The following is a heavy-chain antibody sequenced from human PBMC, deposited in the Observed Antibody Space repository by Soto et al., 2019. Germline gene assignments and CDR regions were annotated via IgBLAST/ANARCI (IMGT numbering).Heavy chain of an antibody. D-gene: IGHD6-19*01. Sequence: QVQLQESGPTLVKPSETLSLTCTVSGDSISGYYWNWIRQPAGKGLEWIGRIYASGSTISNRSLRSRVALSVDTSKHQFSLNLNSVTAADTAMYYCARSAYSSAWYTAFDSWSQGSLVTVSS. CDR1: GDSISGYY. V-gene: IGHV4-4*07. CDR3: ARSAYSSAWYTAFDS. CDR2: IYASGST. J-gene: IGHJ4*02.